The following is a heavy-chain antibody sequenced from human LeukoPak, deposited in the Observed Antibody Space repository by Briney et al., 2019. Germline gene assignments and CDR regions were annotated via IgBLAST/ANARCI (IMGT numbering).Heavy chain of an antibody. J-gene: IGHJ4*02. CDR3: ARPAGYSSSWAPE. CDR1: GFTFSSYA. CDR2: IKQDGSEK. V-gene: IGHV3-7*03. D-gene: IGHD6-13*01. Sequence: PGGSLRLSCAASGFTFSSYAMSWVRQAPGKGLEWVANIKQDGSEKYYVDSVKGRFTISRDNAKNSLYLQMNSLRAEDTAVYYCARPAGYSSSWAPEWGQGTLVTVSS.